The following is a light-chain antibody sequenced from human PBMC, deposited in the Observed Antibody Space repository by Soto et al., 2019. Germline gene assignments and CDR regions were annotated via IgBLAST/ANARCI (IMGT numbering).Light chain of an antibody. V-gene: IGKV3-15*01. CDR3: QQYNTWPRT. CDR2: GAS. Sequence: EIVVTQSPSTLSVSPGERATLSCRASQGIKDYLAWFQQKPGQAPRLLIYGASTRATAIPARFSGSGSGTEFTLSISSLQSKDFAVYYCQQYNTWPRTFGQGTK. CDR1: QGIKDY. J-gene: IGKJ1*01.